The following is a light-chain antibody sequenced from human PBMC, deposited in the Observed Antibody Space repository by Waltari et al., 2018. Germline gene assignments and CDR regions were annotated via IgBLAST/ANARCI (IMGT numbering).Light chain of an antibody. CDR2: EAN. Sequence: QSVLTPPPSASAPPGPTVTISCPRANSSIGNAFVPWYQQLPGTAPKLLIYEANRRPSGISDRFSGSKSDMTVSLTITGLQADDEADYYCQSSDKDLNVLFGGGTRLTVL. V-gene: IGLV1-51*01. CDR3: QSSDKDLNVL. J-gene: IGLJ2*01. CDR1: NSSIGNAF.